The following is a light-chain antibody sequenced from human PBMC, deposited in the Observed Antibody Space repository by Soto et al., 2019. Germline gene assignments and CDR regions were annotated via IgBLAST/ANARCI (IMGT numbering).Light chain of an antibody. CDR3: QQYTNPNAPWI. J-gene: IGKJ2*01. V-gene: IGKV1-5*01. CDR1: QTISTW. Sequence: DIQVTQSPSTLSASVGDRVTITWRASQTISTWMAWYQQKPGKAPKLLIYDAPTLESGVPSRLSGSGSGTEFTIISSGLQHDDYASYFCQQYTNPNAPWIFGEGTKVDIK. CDR2: DAP.